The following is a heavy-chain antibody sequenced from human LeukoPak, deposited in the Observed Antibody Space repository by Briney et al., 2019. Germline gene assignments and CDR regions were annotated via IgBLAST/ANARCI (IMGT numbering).Heavy chain of an antibody. D-gene: IGHD3-10*01. CDR2: ISASGGST. CDR1: GFTFSTYV. J-gene: IGHJ4*02. Sequence: PGGSLRLSCAASGFTFSTYVMRWVRQAPGKGLEWVSGISASGGSTYYADSVKGRFTISRDNSKSTLYLQMNSLGAGDTAIYYCAKGGPPRDYYFDYWGQGSLVTVSS. V-gene: IGHV3-23*01. CDR3: AKGGPPRDYYFDY.